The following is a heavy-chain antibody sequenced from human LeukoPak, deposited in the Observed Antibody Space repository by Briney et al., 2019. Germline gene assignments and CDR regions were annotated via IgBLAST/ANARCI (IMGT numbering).Heavy chain of an antibody. J-gene: IGHJ2*01. Sequence: PGGSLRLSCAASGFTFTSDWVSWVRQVPGKGLERVANIKPDGSEKYYVDSVKGQFTVSRDNAKNSLYLQMNSLRAEDTAVYYCVRYYTRHSWYFDLWGRGTLVTVSS. V-gene: IGHV3-7*01. CDR1: GFTFTSDW. CDR2: IKPDGSEK. CDR3: VRYYTRHSWYFDL. D-gene: IGHD3-10*01.